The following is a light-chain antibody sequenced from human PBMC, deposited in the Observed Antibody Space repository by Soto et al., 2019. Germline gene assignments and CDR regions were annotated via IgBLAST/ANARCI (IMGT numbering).Light chain of an antibody. CDR2: AAS. Sequence: DIQMTQSPSSLSASIGDRVTITCRASQTIATYLNWYQREPGKAPKLLIYAASILESGVPSRFSGSRSGTDFNLAISSLQPEDFASYYCQQGYSPPWTFGQGTKVEFK. CDR1: QTIATY. J-gene: IGKJ1*01. V-gene: IGKV1-39*01. CDR3: QQGYSPPWT.